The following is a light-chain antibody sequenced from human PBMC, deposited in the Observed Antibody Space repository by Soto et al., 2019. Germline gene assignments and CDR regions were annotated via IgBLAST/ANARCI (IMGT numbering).Light chain of an antibody. CDR3: QQYGSSPLT. CDR1: QSISRY. J-gene: IGKJ4*01. CDR2: DAS. V-gene: IGKV3-20*01. Sequence: ETVLTQSPATLPLSPGGRATLSSRASQSISRYLAWYKQNPGQAPRIIIYDASSRATGIPDRFSGSGSGTEFTLTISRLEPEDFEVYYCQQYGSSPLTFGGGTKVDIK.